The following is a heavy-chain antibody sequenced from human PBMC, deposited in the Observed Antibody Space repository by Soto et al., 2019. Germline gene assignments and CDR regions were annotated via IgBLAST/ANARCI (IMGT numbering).Heavy chain of an antibody. D-gene: IGHD3-22*01. J-gene: IGHJ3*02. V-gene: IGHV3-30*18. CDR2: ISYDGSNK. CDR3: AKEAPMIVVVMAAFDI. Sequence: PGGSLRLSCAAPGFTFSSYGMHWVRQAPGKGLEWVAVISYDGSNKYYADSVKGRFTISRDNSKNTLYLQMNSLRAEDTAVYYCAKEAPMIVVVMAAFDIWGQGTMVTVSS. CDR1: GFTFSSYG.